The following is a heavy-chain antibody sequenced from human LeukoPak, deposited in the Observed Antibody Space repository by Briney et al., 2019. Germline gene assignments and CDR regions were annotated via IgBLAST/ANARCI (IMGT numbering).Heavy chain of an antibody. CDR2: INHSGST. D-gene: IGHD2-21*02. V-gene: IGHV4-34*01. J-gene: IGHJ6*02. Sequence: SETLSLTCAVYGGSFSGYYWSWIRQPPGKGLEWIGEINHSGSTNYNPSPKSRVTISVDTSKNQFSLKLSSVTAADTAVYYCAREVVVTAVLYYGMDVWGQGTTVTVSS. CDR1: GGSFSGYY. CDR3: AREVVVTAVLYYGMDV.